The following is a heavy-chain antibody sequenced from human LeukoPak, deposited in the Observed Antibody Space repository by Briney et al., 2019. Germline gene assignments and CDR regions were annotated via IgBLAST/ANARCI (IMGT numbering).Heavy chain of an antibody. CDR2: IRYDGSNK. V-gene: IGHV3-30*02. CDR1: GFTFSSYG. CDR3: APQNTIAVAG. J-gene: IGHJ4*02. Sequence: GGSLRLSCAASGFTFSSYGMHWVRQAPGKGLEWVAFIRYDGSNKYYADSVKGRFTISRDNPKNTLYLQMNSLRAEDTAVYYCAPQNTIAVAGGGQGTLVTVSS. D-gene: IGHD6-19*01.